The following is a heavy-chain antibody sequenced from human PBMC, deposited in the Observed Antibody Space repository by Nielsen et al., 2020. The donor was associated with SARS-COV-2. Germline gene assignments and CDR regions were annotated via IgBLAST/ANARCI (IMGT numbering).Heavy chain of an antibody. CDR2: ISYEGSKK. J-gene: IGHJ6*02. D-gene: IGHD3-16*01. V-gene: IGHV3-30*18. CDR1: GFTFNNYG. Sequence: GESLKISCAASGFTFNNYGFYWVRQAPGKGLEWVASISYEGSKKYYADSLTGQFTVSRDTSKNTVYLQMNSLLVEDTAVYHCAKRRAVFMLTFGGEGAMDVWGQGTTVSVSS. CDR3: AKRRAVFMLTFGGEGAMDV.